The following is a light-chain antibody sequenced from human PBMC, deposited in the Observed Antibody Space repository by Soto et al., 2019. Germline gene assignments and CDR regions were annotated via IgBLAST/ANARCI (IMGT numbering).Light chain of an antibody. V-gene: IGKV3-11*01. CDR1: QNTWSY. CDR2: DAS. Sequence: EIVLTQSPATVSWAPGERGTRSCRARQNTWSYLAWYQQKPGQAPRLLMYDASKRATGIPARFSGSGSGTDFTLTISRLEPEDLAVYSCQLRSRLPWTLGQGTKVDIK. CDR3: QLRSRLPWT. J-gene: IGKJ1*01.